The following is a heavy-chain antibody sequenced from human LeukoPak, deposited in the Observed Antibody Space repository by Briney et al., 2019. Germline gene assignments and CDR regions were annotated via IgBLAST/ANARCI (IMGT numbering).Heavy chain of an antibody. CDR3: ARDLWGAWDY. J-gene: IGHJ4*02. D-gene: IGHD7-27*01. V-gene: IGHV3-74*01. CDR2: IKSDGSYT. Sequence: PGGSLRLSCAASGFTFSSYWMHWVRHAPGNGLVWVSRIKSDGSYTTYADSVKGRFTISRDNAKNTLYLQMNSLRAEDTAVYYCARDLWGAWDYWGQGTLVTVSS. CDR1: GFTFSSYW.